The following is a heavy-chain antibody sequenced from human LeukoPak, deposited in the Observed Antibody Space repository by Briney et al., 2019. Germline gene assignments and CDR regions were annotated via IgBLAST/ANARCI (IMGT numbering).Heavy chain of an antibody. D-gene: IGHD3-3*01. V-gene: IGHV4-34*01. CDR2: INHSGST. J-gene: IGHJ4*02. CDR1: GGSFSGYY. Sequence: PSETLSLTCAVYGGSFSGYYWSWIRQPPGKGLEWIGEINHSGSTDYNPSLKSRVTISVDTSKNQFSLKLSSVTAADTAVYYCARGRGGFFGYFDYWGQGTLVTVSS. CDR3: ARGRGGFFGYFDY.